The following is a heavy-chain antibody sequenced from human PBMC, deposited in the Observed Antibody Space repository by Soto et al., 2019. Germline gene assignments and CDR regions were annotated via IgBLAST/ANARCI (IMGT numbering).Heavy chain of an antibody. J-gene: IGHJ4*02. CDR3: ARASASSKLRGVVIN. CDR2: IYHSGNT. Sequence: QVQLQESGPGLVKPSGTLSLTCALSGASIITDNWWSWVRQPPGKEMEWIGEIYHSGNTNFNPSVKSRVTISVDTSKNQFSRTVSSVTAADTAIYYCARASASSKLRGVVINWGQVTLVTVSS. CDR1: GASIITDNW. V-gene: IGHV4-4*02. D-gene: IGHD3-10*01.